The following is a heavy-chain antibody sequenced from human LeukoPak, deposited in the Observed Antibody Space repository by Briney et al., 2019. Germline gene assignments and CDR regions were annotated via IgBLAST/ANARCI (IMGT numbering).Heavy chain of an antibody. V-gene: IGHV3-74*01. CDR1: GFSFSSCW. CDR2: ISTDGSET. D-gene: IGHD2-15*01. Sequence: PGGSLRLSCAASGFSFSSCWMHCVRQAPGKGLVWVSCISTDGSETRYADSVKGRFTISRDNAKNTLYLQMNSLTAEDTAVYYCATCSGGRCYSKGFDYWGQGTLVTVSS. J-gene: IGHJ4*02. CDR3: ATCSGGRCYSKGFDY.